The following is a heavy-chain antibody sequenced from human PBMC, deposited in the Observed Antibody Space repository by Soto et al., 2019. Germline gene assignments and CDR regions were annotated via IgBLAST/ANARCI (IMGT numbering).Heavy chain of an antibody. D-gene: IGHD3-10*01. J-gene: IGHJ5*02. Sequence: HLVQSGPEVKKPGASITVSCKTSGDTFTNFGLSWVRQAPGQGLEWMGWIATYNSNRNYAQKFQSRLTLTTDTSTSTAYMELKSLRYDVTAVYYCATVLRGVVNWFDPWGQGTLVTVSS. CDR1: GDTFTNFG. CDR3: ATVLRGVVNWFDP. V-gene: IGHV1-18*01. CDR2: IATYNSNR.